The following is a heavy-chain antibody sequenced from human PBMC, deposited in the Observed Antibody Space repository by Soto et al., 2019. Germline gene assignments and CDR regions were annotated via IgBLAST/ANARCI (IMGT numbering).Heavy chain of an antibody. D-gene: IGHD1-1*01. CDR1: GFIFSSYG. CDR2: ISYDGINK. V-gene: IGHV3-30*18. CDR3: AKSVYNWNDGFFDY. J-gene: IGHJ4*02. Sequence: QVQLVESGGGVVQPGRSLRLACAASGFIFSSYGMHWVRQAPGKGLEWVAVISYDGINKYYSDSVKGRFTISRDNSKNTLSLQMNSLRAEDTAVYYCAKSVYNWNDGFFDYWGQGTLVTVSS.